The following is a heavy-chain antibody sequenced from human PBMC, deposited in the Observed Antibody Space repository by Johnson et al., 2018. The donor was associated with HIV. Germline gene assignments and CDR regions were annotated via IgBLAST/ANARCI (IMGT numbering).Heavy chain of an antibody. J-gene: IGHJ3*02. V-gene: IGHV3-11*01. D-gene: IGHD3-16*02. Sequence: QVQLVESGGGLVKPGGSLRLSCAASGFTFSDYYMSWIRQAPGKGLEWVAYISSSGNTIYYADSVKGSLRIPRDNAKNSLYLQMNSLRAEDTAFYYCARGGLGYQNIHDPFDIWGQGTMVTVSS. CDR1: GFTFSDYY. CDR3: ARGGLGYQNIHDPFDI. CDR2: ISSSGNTI.